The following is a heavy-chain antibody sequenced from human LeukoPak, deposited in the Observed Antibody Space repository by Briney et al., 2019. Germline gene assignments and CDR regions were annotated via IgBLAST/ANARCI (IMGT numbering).Heavy chain of an antibody. CDR1: GGSISSYY. CDR2: IYYSGST. V-gene: IGHV4-59*08. J-gene: IGHJ5*02. Sequence: SETLSLTCTVSGGSISSYYWSWIRQPPGKGLEWIGYIYYSGSTNYNPSLKSRVTISVDTSKNQFTLKLSSVTAADTAVYYCARPNMGKDSWFDPWGQGTLVTVSS. CDR3: ARPNMGKDSWFDP. D-gene: IGHD2/OR15-2a*01.